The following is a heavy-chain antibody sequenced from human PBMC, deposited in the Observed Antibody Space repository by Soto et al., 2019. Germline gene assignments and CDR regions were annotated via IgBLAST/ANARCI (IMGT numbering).Heavy chain of an antibody. CDR1: GGSISSGDYY. D-gene: IGHD2-2*01. CDR2: IYSRGST. J-gene: IGHJ6*02. V-gene: IGHV4-30-4*01. Sequence: QVQLQESGPGLLKPSQTLSLTCTVSGGSISSGDYYWSWIRQPPGKGLERIGYIYSRGSTYYNPSLKRLVATSVYTSKYQFSQELSSVTDADTAVYSGARDRRGGYCSSTSCYYYYYYGMDVWGQVSTVTV. CDR3: ARDRRGGYCSSTSCYYYYYYGMDV.